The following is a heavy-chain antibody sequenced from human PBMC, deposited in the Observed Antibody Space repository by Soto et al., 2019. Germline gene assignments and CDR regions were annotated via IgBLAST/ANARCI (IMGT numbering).Heavy chain of an antibody. D-gene: IGHD5-12*01. CDR3: ARVEMATEMGAY. CDR2: ISAYNGNT. J-gene: IGHJ4*02. CDR1: CYTFTRYG. V-gene: IGHV1-18*01. Sequence: VAPVKGSRKASCYTFTRYGISWVRQGPGQGLEWMGWISAYNGNTNSEQKIQGRVTMNKDTSTSTAYMELRSLRSDDTAVYYCARVEMATEMGAYWGQGTLVTVSS.